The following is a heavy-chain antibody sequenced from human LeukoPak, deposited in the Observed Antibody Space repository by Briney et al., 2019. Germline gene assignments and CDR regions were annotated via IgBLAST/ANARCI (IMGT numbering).Heavy chain of an antibody. J-gene: IGHJ4*02. CDR1: GFTVSSNH. CDR2: IYSDGST. V-gene: IGHV3-53*01. CDR3: TRAPPGRDGYSEY. D-gene: IGHD5-24*01. Sequence: GGSLRLSCAASGFTVSSNHMTWVRQAPGKGLEWVSVIYSDGSTFYADSVKGRFTISRDSSENTLYLQMSSLRPEDTAVYYCTRAPPGRDGYSEYWGQGTVVTVST.